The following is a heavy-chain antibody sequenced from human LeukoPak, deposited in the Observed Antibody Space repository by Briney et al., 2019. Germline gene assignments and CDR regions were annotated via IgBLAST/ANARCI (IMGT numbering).Heavy chain of an antibody. Sequence: PGGSLRLSCAASGFTFSNFGMSWVRQAPGKGLEWVSVIYSGGSTYYADSVKGRFTISRDNSKNTLYLQMNSLRAEDTAVYYCATTHRNYFDYWGQGTLVTVSS. CDR1: GFTFSNFG. CDR2: IYSGGST. J-gene: IGHJ4*02. CDR3: ATTHRNYFDY. V-gene: IGHV3-53*01.